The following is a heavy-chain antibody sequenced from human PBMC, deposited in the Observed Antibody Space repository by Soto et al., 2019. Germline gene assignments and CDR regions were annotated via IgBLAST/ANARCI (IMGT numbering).Heavy chain of an antibody. Sequence: SVKVSCKASGGTFSSYAISWVRQAPGQGLEWMGGIIPIFGTANYAQKFQGRVTITADESTSTAYMELSSLRSEDTAVYYCARGGSSKRAWFDPWGQGTLVTVSS. J-gene: IGHJ5*02. V-gene: IGHV1-69*13. CDR3: ARGGSSKRAWFDP. CDR2: IIPIFGTA. D-gene: IGHD2-15*01. CDR1: GGTFSSYA.